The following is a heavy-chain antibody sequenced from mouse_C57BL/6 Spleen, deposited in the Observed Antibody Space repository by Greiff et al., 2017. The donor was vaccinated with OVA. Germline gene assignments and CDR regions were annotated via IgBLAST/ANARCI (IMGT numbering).Heavy chain of an antibody. V-gene: IGHV1-54*01. J-gene: IGHJ3*01. D-gene: IGHD1-1*01. CDR2: INPGSGGT. CDR1: GYAFTNYL. CDR3: ARPYYGSSYGWFAY. Sequence: QVQLQQSGAELVRPGTSVKVSCKASGYAFTNYLIEWVKQRPGQGLEWIGVINPGSGGTNYNEKFKGKATLTADKSSSTAYMQRSSLTSEDSAVYFCARPYYGSSYGWFAYWGQGTLVTVSA.